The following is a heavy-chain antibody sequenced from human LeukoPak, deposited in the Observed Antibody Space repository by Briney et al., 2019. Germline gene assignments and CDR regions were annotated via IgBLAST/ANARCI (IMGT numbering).Heavy chain of an antibody. Sequence: SETLSLTCAVYGGSFSGYYWGWIRQPPGKGLEWIGSIYYSGSTYYNPSLKSRVTISVDTSKNQFSLKLSSVTAADTAVYYCARHRLDWNDADAFDIWGQGTMVTVSS. CDR1: GGSFSGYY. J-gene: IGHJ3*02. CDR3: ARHRLDWNDADAFDI. CDR2: IYYSGST. V-gene: IGHV4-39*01. D-gene: IGHD1-1*01.